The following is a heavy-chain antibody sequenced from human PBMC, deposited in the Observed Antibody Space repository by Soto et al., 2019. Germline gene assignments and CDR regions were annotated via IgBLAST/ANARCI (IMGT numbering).Heavy chain of an antibody. D-gene: IGHD2-2*01. J-gene: IGHJ5*02. CDR2: IYYSGST. V-gene: IGHV4-39*01. Sequence: QLQLQESGPGLVKPSETLSLTCTVSGGSISSSSYYWGRIRQPPGKGLVWMGSIYYSGSTYYNPSIKSRLIICEDKSKNQFSLRQSSVTAADPAVYYCARIPVYCSSTNCYPLWFDPWGQGNLVTLS. CDR1: GGSISSSSYY. CDR3: ARIPVYCSSTNCYPLWFDP.